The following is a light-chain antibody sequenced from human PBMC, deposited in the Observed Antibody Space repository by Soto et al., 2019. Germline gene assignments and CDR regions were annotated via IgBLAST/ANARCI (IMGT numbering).Light chain of an antibody. V-gene: IGKV4-1*01. J-gene: IGKJ1*01. CDR1: QSVFYSSKSKNS. CDR2: WAS. Sequence: EIVMTQSPATLSVSPGERATITCKSSQSVFYSSKSKNSVAWYQQKPGQPPKLLIYWASSRETGVPDRFSGSGSGTDFTLTISSLQAEDVAVYYCQQYYNIPWTFGQGTKVAVK. CDR3: QQYYNIPWT.